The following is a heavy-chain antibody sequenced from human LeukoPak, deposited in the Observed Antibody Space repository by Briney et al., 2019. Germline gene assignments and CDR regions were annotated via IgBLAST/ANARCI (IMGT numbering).Heavy chain of an antibody. J-gene: IGHJ4*02. D-gene: IGHD1-26*01. Sequence: GGSLRPSCAASGFTFSSYAMHWVRQAPGKGLEWVAVISYDGSNKYYADSVKGRFTISRDNSKNTLYLQMNSLRAEDTAVYYCARASGSYFSTEFDYWGQGTLVTVYS. CDR1: GFTFSSYA. CDR2: ISYDGSNK. CDR3: ARASGSYFSTEFDY. V-gene: IGHV3-30-3*01.